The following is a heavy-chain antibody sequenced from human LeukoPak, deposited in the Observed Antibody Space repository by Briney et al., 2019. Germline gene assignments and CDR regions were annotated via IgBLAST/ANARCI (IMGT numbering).Heavy chain of an antibody. CDR3: ARWGAATAYYYYYALDV. V-gene: IGHV4-34*01. Sequence: SETLSLTCAVYGGSFSDYYWSWIRQPPGKGLEWIGDIHHSGSTNYNPSLKSRITISVDTSKSQFSLSLRSVAAADTAVYYCARWGAATAYYYYYALDVWGQGTTVTVSS. CDR2: IHHSGST. D-gene: IGHD2-15*01. CDR1: GGSFSDYY. J-gene: IGHJ6*02.